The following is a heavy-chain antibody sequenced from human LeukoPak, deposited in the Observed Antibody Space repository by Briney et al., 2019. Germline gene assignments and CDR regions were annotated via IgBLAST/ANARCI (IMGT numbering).Heavy chain of an antibody. CDR1: GGSINTY. CDR3: ATLDYYDSSGYGDYFDY. J-gene: IGHJ4*02. CDR2: IYYSGST. Sequence: SETLSLTCTVSGGSINTYWGWIRQPPGKGLEWIGHIYYSGSTYYNPSLKSRVTISVDTSKNQFSLKLSSVTAADTAVYYCATLDYYDSSGYGDYFDYWGQGTLVTVSS. D-gene: IGHD3-22*01. V-gene: IGHV4-59*12.